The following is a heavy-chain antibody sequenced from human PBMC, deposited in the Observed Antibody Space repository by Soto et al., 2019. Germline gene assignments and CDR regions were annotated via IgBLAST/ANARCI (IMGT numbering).Heavy chain of an antibody. CDR3: ARNGGSSWHEYYYYYGMDV. J-gene: IGHJ6*02. Sequence: ASVKVSCKASGYTFTSYGISWVRQAPGQGLEWMGWISAYNGNTNYAQKLQGRVTMTTDTSTSTAYMELRSLRSDDTAVYYCARNGGSSWHEYYYYYGMDVWGQGTTVTVS. CDR1: GYTFTSYG. CDR2: ISAYNGNT. D-gene: IGHD6-6*01. V-gene: IGHV1-18*04.